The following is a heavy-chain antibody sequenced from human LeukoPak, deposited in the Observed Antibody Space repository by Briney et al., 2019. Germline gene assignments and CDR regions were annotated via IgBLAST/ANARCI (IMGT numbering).Heavy chain of an antibody. CDR2: IYYSGST. CDR3: ARQYSSSWLAWFDP. V-gene: IGHV4-59*01. J-gene: IGHJ5*02. D-gene: IGHD6-13*01. Sequence: PSETLSLTCTVSGGSISSYYWSWIRQPPGKGLEWLGYIYYSGSTNYNPSLKSRVTISVDTSKNQFSLKLSSVTAADTAVYYSARQYSSSWLAWFDPWGQGTLVTVS. CDR1: GGSISSYY.